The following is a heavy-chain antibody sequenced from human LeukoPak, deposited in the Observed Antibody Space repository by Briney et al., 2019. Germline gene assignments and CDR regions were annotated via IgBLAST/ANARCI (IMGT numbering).Heavy chain of an antibody. V-gene: IGHV4-4*07. Sequence: PSETLSLTCTVSGGSISSYYWSWIRQPAGKGLEWIGRIYASGNTDYDPSLKSRVTISVDTSKNQFSLKLSSVTAADTAVYYCARQEGLGYSYGSYFDYWGQGTLVTVSS. CDR2: IYASGNT. D-gene: IGHD5-18*01. CDR3: ARQEGLGYSYGSYFDY. CDR1: GGSISSYY. J-gene: IGHJ4*02.